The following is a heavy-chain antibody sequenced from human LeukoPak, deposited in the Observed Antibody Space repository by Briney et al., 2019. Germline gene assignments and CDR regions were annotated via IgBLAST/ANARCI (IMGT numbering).Heavy chain of an antibody. J-gene: IGHJ4*02. CDR1: GYTFTSFD. V-gene: IGHV1-8*01. CDR3: ARDWSGSGARGY. D-gene: IGHD3-3*01. CDR2: MNPNSGNT. Sequence: ASVKVSCKASGYTFTSFDINWVRQATGQGLEWMGWMNPNSGNTGYAQKFQGRVTMAMNTSISTAYIELRSLRSEDTAVYYCARDWSGSGARGYWGQGTLVTVSS.